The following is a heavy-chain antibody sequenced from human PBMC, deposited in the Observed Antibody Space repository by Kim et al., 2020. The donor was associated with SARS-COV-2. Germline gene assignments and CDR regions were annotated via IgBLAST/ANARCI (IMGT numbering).Heavy chain of an antibody. Sequence: GGSLRLSCAASGFTFDDYAMHWVRQAPGKGLEWVSGISWNSGSIGYADSVKGRFTISRDNAKNSLYLQMNSLRAEDTALYYCAKSLNDILTDYPTPYYYGMDVWGQGTTVTVSS. CDR1: GFTFDDYA. D-gene: IGHD3-9*01. V-gene: IGHV3-9*01. CDR2: ISWNSGSI. CDR3: AKSLNDILTDYPTPYYYGMDV. J-gene: IGHJ6*02.